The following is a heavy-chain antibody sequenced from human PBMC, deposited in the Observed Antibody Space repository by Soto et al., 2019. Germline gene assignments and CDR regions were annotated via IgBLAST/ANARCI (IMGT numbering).Heavy chain of an antibody. CDR1: GFTFSPFW. CDR3: ARDRNYYDSSGYCY. CDR2: INGDASTI. Sequence: GGSLRLSCAASGFTFSPFWMHWVRQAPGKGLVWVSHINGDASTIVYADSVKGRFTVSRDNAKNTLYLQLNSLRVEDTAVYYCARDRNYYDSSGYCYCGQGNLVIVSS. J-gene: IGHJ1*01. D-gene: IGHD3-22*01. V-gene: IGHV3-74*01.